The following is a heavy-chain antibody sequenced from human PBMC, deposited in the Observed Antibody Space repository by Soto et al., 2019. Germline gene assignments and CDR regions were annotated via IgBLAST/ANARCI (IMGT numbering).Heavy chain of an antibody. CDR1: GFTFDDYA. D-gene: IGHD4-17*01. J-gene: IGHJ3*02. V-gene: IGHV3-9*01. CDR3: AKSEGAFDFLTNAVTTFWGPFDI. CDR2: ITWNSGSI. Sequence: EVQLVESGGGLVQPGRSLRLSCAASGFTFDDYAMHWVRQAPGKGPEWVSGITWNSGSIGYAESVKGRFTISRDNAKNFLYLQINSQRTEYTALYYCAKSEGAFDFLTNAVTTFWGPFDIWGQGTMVTVSS.